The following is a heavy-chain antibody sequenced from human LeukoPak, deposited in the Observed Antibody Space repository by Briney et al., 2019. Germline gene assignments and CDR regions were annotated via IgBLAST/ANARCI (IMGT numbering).Heavy chain of an antibody. CDR3: AVGATTDAFDI. V-gene: IGHV1-3*01. Sequence: KFQGGVTITRDTSASTAYMELSSLRSEDTAVYYCAVGATTDAFDIWGQGTMVTVSS. J-gene: IGHJ3*02. D-gene: IGHD1-26*01.